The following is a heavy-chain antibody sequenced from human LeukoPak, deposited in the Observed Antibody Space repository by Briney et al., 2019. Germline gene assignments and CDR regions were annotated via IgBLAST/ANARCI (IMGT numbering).Heavy chain of an antibody. J-gene: IGHJ4*02. D-gene: IGHD3-9*01. CDR3: AKDPQLRYFDWSLYYFDY. V-gene: IGHV3-30*18. CDR2: ISYDGSNK. Sequence: PGRSLRLSCAASGFTFSSYGMHWVRQAPGKGLEWVAVISYDGSNKYYADSVKGRFTISRDNSKNTLYLQMNSLRAEDTAVYYCAKDPQLRYFDWSLYYFDYWGQGTLVTVSS. CDR1: GFTFSSYG.